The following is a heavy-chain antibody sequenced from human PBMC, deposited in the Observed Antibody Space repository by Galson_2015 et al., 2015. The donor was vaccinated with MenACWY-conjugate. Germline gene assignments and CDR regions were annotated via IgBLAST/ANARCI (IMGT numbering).Heavy chain of an antibody. D-gene: IGHD5-12*01. Sequence: SLRLSCAASGFTFSSYGMHWVRQAPGKGLEWVAVISYDGSNKYYADSVKGRFTISRDNSKNTLYLQMNSLRAEDTAVYYCAKEAIKGGFDYWGQGTLVTVSS. CDR1: GFTFSSYG. V-gene: IGHV3-30*18. CDR3: AKEAIKGGFDY. J-gene: IGHJ4*02. CDR2: ISYDGSNK.